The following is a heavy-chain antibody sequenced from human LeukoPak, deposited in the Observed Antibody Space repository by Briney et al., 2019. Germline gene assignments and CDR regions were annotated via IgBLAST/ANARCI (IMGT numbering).Heavy chain of an antibody. Sequence: SETLSLTCTVSGASISSHYWSWLRQPPGKGLEWSGHIYDSGIPNYNPSLKSRVTISVDTSKNQFSLKLSSVTAADTAFYYCARDRTFGDVLTPPYMDVWGKGTTVTVSS. D-gene: IGHD3-9*01. CDR1: GASISSHY. CDR2: IYDSGIP. CDR3: ARDRTFGDVLTPPYMDV. V-gene: IGHV4-59*11. J-gene: IGHJ6*03.